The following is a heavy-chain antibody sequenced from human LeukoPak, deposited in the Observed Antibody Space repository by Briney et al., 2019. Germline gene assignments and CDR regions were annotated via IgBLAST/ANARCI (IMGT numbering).Heavy chain of an antibody. V-gene: IGHV4-59*01. CDR1: GGSISSYY. CDR3: ARDPGYDFWSGRRGNWFDP. D-gene: IGHD3-3*01. J-gene: IGHJ5*02. Sequence: SETLSLTCTVSGGSISSYYWSWIRQPPGKGLEWIGYIYYSGSTNYNPSLKRRVTISVDTSKNQFSLKLSSVTAADTAVYYCARDPGYDFWSGRRGNWFDPWGQGTLVTVSS. CDR2: IYYSGST.